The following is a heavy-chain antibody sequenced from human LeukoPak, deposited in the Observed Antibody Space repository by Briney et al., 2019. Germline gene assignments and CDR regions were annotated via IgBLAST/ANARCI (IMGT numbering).Heavy chain of an antibody. D-gene: IGHD4-17*01. Sequence: SETLSLTCTVSGGSISSYYWSWTRQPPGKGLEWIGYIYYSGSTNYNPSLKSRVTISVDTSKNQFSLKLSSVTAADTAVYYCAREGTDYGDYFDYWGQGTLVTVSS. CDR1: GGSISSYY. J-gene: IGHJ4*02. V-gene: IGHV4-59*01. CDR3: AREGTDYGDYFDY. CDR2: IYYSGST.